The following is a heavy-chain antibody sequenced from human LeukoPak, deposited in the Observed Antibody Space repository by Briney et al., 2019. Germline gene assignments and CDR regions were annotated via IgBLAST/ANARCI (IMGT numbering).Heavy chain of an antibody. V-gene: IGHV4-39*01. D-gene: IGHD3-10*01. CDR1: GGSINSSSYY. Sequence: SETLSLTCTVSGGSINSSSYYWGWIRQPPGEALEWIGSIYHSGYTYYNPSLKSRVTISVDTSKSQFSLKMSSVTAADTAVYYCARSSMFRGVTVDYWGQGTLVTVSS. J-gene: IGHJ4*02. CDR2: IYHSGYT. CDR3: ARSSMFRGVTVDY.